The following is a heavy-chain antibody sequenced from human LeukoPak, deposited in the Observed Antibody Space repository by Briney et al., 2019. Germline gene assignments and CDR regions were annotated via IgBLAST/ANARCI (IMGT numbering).Heavy chain of an antibody. V-gene: IGHV4-59*01. J-gene: IGHJ3*02. Sequence: ETVSLTCTVSGGSISSYYWNWMGQPPGKGLEWIGYLYNSGSTNYNPSLKSRLTISVDMSKNQLSLKLSSVTAADTAVYYCARGVTSPIDAFDIWGQGTLVTVSS. CDR3: ARGVTSPIDAFDI. D-gene: IGHD1-26*01. CDR2: LYNSGST. CDR1: GGSISSYY.